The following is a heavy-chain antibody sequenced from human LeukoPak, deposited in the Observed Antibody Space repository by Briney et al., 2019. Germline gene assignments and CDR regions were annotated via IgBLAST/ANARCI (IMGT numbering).Heavy chain of an antibody. CDR1: GGSISSYY. J-gene: IGHJ6*03. D-gene: IGHD4-17*01. CDR2: IYYSGST. Sequence: PSETLSLTCTVSGGSISSYYWSWIRQPPGKGLEWIGYIYYSGSTNYNPSLKSRVTISVDTSKNQFSLKLSSVTAADTTVYYCARAPFYGDYPDYYYYMDVWGKGTTVTISS. V-gene: IGHV4-59*01. CDR3: ARAPFYGDYPDYYYYMDV.